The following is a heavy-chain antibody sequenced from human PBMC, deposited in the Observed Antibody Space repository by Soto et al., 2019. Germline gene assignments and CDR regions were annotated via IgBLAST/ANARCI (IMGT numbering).Heavy chain of an antibody. CDR3: EREPHGFDI. V-gene: IGHV3-11*01. CDR1: GFTFSDYY. J-gene: IGHJ3*02. CDR2: ISTSGSSI. Sequence: QVQLVESGGGLVQPGGSLRLSCAASGFTFSDYYMNWIRQAPGKGLEWLSYISTSGSSIYYADSVRGRFTISRDNAKNSLYLQLNSLRAEDTAVYYCEREPHGFDIWGQGTMVTVSS.